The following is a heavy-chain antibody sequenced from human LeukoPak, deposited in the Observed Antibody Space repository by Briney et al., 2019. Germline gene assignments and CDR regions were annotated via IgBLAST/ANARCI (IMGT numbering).Heavy chain of an antibody. V-gene: IGHV4-31*03. D-gene: IGHD4-17*01. CDR1: GGSISSGGYY. CDR3: ARVKKGVAVTTSKIEWFDP. Sequence: SETLSLTCTVSGGSISSGGYYWSWIRQHPGKGLEWIGYIYYSGSTYYNPSLKSRVTISVDTSKDQFSLKLSSVTAADTAVYYCARVKKGVAVTTSKIEWFDPWGQGTLVTVSS. CDR2: IYYSGST. J-gene: IGHJ5*02.